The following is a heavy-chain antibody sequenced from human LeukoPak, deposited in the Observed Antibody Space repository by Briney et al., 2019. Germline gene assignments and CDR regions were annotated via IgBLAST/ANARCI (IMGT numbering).Heavy chain of an antibody. D-gene: IGHD3-10*01. Sequence: GGSLRLSCAASGFTFSIFGMHWVRQAPGKGLEWVADISYDGSNKNHAESVQGRFTISRDNPKNTLNLQMNSLRSEDTAVYYCAKKGSGSNVYYFDYLGQGTLVTVSS. V-gene: IGHV3-30*18. CDR2: ISYDGSNK. J-gene: IGHJ4*02. CDR1: GFTFSIFG. CDR3: AKKGSGSNVYYFDY.